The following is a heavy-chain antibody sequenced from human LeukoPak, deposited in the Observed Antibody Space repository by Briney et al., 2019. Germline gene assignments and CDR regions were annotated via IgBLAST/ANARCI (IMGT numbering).Heavy chain of an antibody. CDR2: IYYSGST. J-gene: IGHJ4*02. CDR3: ARDGVAYSSSSGLDY. V-gene: IGHV4-59*01. Sequence: PSETLSLTCTVSGGSISSYYWSWIRQPPGKGLEWIGYIYYSGSTNYNPSLKSRVTISVDTSKNQFSLKLSSVTAADTAVYYCARDGVAYSSSSGLDYWGQGTLVTVSS. CDR1: GGSISSYY. D-gene: IGHD6-6*01.